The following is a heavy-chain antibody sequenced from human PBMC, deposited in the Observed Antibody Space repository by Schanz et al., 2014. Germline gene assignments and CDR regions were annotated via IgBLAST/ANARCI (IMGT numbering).Heavy chain of an antibody. V-gene: IGHV1-8*02. Sequence: QVQLVQSGAEVKKPGSSVKVSCKASRSTFSTYVVVCVRQAPGQGLEWLGWMNPNSGNPGFAQKFRGRVTMTRNTSMSTAYIELHILTSEDTAVYYCARGRTFDYWGQGTLVTVSS. CDR1: RSTFSTYV. CDR3: ARGRTFDY. CDR2: MNPNSGNP. J-gene: IGHJ4*02.